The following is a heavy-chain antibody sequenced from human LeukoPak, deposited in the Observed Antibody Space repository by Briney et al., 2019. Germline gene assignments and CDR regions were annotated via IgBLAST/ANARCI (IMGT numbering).Heavy chain of an antibody. CDR3: ARGFGYGLDY. V-gene: IGHV3-11*04. D-gene: IGHD5-18*01. Sequence: GGSLRLSCAAPEFIWSNAWMSWVPQAPGKGLEWVSYISSSGTTMYYADSMKGRFTISRNNAKNSLNLQVNSLKAEDTAVYYCARGFGYGLDYWGQGTLVTVSS. CDR2: ISSSGTTM. CDR1: EFIWSNAW. J-gene: IGHJ4*02.